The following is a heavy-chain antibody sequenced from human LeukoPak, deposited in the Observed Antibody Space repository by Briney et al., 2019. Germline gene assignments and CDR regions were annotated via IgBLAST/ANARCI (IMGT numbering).Heavy chain of an antibody. Sequence: PGGSLRLSCAASGFTFSSYGMHWVRQAAGKGLEWVSYIRYDGHITYYADSVKGRFTISRDNAKNSLYLQMNSLRAEDTAVYYCATVYSYSYGWLPTRYNWFDPWGQGTLVTVSS. V-gene: IGHV3-30*02. CDR1: GFTFSSYG. CDR2: IRYDGHIT. CDR3: ATVYSYSYGWLPTRYNWFDP. J-gene: IGHJ5*02. D-gene: IGHD5-18*01.